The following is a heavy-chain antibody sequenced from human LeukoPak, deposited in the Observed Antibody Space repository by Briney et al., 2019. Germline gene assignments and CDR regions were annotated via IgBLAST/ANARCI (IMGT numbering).Heavy chain of an antibody. Sequence: GGSLRLSCAASGSTFSRYWMHWVRQAPGKGLVWVSRINTDGSSTTYADSVKGRFTTSRDNAKNTLFLQMNSLRAEDTALYYCARAGGGNLNFDYWGQGTLVTVSS. CDR2: INTDGSST. D-gene: IGHD2-15*01. V-gene: IGHV3-74*01. CDR1: GSTFSRYW. CDR3: ARAGGGNLNFDY. J-gene: IGHJ4*02.